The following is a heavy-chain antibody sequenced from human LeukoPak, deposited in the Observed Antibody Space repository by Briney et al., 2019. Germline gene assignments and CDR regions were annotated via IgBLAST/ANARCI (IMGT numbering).Heavy chain of an antibody. CDR1: GFTFSSYV. J-gene: IGHJ5*02. D-gene: IGHD3-9*01. V-gene: IGHV3-30*03. CDR2: ISNDGSNK. Sequence: GGSLRLSCAASGFTFSSYVMHWVRQAPGKGLEGVAVISNDGSNKYYTDSVKARFTISRDNSKSTVYLQLNSLRPEDTAVYYCARDYGSYYDILTGYGNWFDPWGQGTLVTVSS. CDR3: ARDYGSYYDILTGYGNWFDP.